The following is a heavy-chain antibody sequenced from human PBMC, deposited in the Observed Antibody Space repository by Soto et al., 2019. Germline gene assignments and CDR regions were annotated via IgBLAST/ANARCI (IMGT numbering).Heavy chain of an antibody. CDR3: ARAGDSSSYDYYYYMDV. Sequence: ASVKVSCKASGYTFTGYYMHWVRQAPGQGLEWMGWINPNSGGTNYAQKFQGWVTMTRDTSISTAYMELSRLRSDDTAVYYCARAGDSSSYDYYYYMDVWGKGTTVTVSS. CDR2: INPNSGGT. J-gene: IGHJ6*03. CDR1: GYTFTGYY. V-gene: IGHV1-2*04. D-gene: IGHD6-13*01.